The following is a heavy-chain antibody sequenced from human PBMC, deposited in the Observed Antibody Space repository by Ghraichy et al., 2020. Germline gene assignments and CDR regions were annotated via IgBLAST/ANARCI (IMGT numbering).Heavy chain of an antibody. Sequence: LSLTCAASGFTFSSYAMSWVRQAPGKGLEWVSAISGSGGSTYYADSVKGRFTISRDNSKNTLYLQMNSLRAEDTAVYYCAKDPAPGSLRTQCFQHWGQGTLVTVSS. CDR3: AKDPAPGSLRTQCFQH. D-gene: IGHD5-12*01. CDR2: ISGSGGST. J-gene: IGHJ1*01. CDR1: GFTFSSYA. V-gene: IGHV3-23*01.